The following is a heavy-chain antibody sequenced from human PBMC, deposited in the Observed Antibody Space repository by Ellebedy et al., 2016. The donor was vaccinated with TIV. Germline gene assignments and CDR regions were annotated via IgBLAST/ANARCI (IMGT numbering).Heavy chain of an antibody. CDR3: ARERYSTSSIHY. J-gene: IGHJ4*02. CDR2: ISDSGSAI. Sequence: GGSLRLXXAASGFTFSDYNLNWIRQAPGKGLEWLSYISDSGSAIHYADSVQGRFTVSRDNTKNSLYLQMNSLGVGDTAVYYCARERYSTSSIHYWGQGALVTVSS. CDR1: GFTFSDYN. D-gene: IGHD6-6*01. V-gene: IGHV3-11*01.